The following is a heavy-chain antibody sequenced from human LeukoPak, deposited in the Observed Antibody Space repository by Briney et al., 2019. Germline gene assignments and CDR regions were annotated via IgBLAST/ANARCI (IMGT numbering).Heavy chain of an antibody. V-gene: IGHV4-34*01. D-gene: IGHD6-13*01. CDR2: INHSGST. CDR3: ASRTAAGLYYFDY. Sequence: PSETLSLTCAVYGGSFSGYYWSWIRQPPGKGLEWIGEINHSGSTNYNPSLKSRVTISVDTSKNQFSLKLSSVTAADTAVYYCASRTAAGLYYFDYWGQGTLATVSS. CDR1: GGSFSGYY. J-gene: IGHJ4*02.